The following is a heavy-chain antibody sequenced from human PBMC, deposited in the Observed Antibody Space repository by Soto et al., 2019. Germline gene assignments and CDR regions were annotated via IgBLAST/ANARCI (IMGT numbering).Heavy chain of an antibody. D-gene: IGHD1-26*01. CDR2: INPSADST. CDR1: GYTFTNYF. J-gene: IGHJ4*02. Sequence: ASVKVSCKTSGYTFTNYFIHWVRQAPGQGLEWMGIINPSADSTNYAQKFQGRVTVTRDTSTSTVYMELRRLRSEDTAVYYCVREYGGSRVFDYWGQGTPVTVSS. CDR3: VREYGGSRVFDY. V-gene: IGHV1-46*01.